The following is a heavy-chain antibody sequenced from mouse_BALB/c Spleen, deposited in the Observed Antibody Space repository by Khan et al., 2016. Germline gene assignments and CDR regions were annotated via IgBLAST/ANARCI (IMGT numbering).Heavy chain of an antibody. CDR1: GYTFTDYY. J-gene: IGHJ4*01. D-gene: IGHD1-2*01. CDR2: IFPGSGST. V-gene: IGHV1-77*01. CDR3: ARSYYGYFAMDY. Sequence: QVRLQQSGTELPRPGASVKLSCKASGYTFTDYYVNWVKQRTGQGLEWIGEIFPGSGSTYYNEKFKGKATLTADTSSSTAYMQLSSLTSEDSAVYSCARSYYGYFAMDYWGHGTSVTVSS.